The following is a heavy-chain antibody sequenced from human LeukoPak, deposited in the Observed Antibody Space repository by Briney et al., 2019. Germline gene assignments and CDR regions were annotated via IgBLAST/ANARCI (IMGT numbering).Heavy chain of an antibody. J-gene: IGHJ4*02. CDR3: ARDPERSGWYYFDY. CDR2: INPNSGGT. Sequence: GASVKVSCKASGYTFTGYYMHWVRQAPGQGLEWMGWINPNSGGTNYAQKFQGRVTMTRDTSTSTVYMELSSLRSEDTAVYYCARDPERSGWYYFDYWGQGTLVTVSS. V-gene: IGHV1-2*02. CDR1: GYTFTGYY. D-gene: IGHD6-19*01.